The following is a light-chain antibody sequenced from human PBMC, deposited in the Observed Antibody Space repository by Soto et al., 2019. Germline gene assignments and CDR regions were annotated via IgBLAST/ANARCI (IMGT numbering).Light chain of an antibody. Sequence: DIVMTQSPESLAVSLGERATINCKSSQSVLYSSKNKNYLAWYQQKPGQPPNLLIYWASTRESGVPDRFSGSGSGTDSTLTISSLQAEDVAVYYCQQYYTTPFTFGPGTKVDIE. CDR1: QSVLYSSKNKNY. V-gene: IGKV4-1*01. CDR3: QQYYTTPFT. J-gene: IGKJ3*01. CDR2: WAS.